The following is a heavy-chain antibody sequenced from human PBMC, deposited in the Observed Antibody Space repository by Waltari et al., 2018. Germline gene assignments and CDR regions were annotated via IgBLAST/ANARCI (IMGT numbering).Heavy chain of an antibody. J-gene: IGHJ4*02. Sequence: QVQLQESGPGLVRPSETLSLICNDSGDSITNYLWTWIRQPAGKGLECIGRLYISGSSNYNSSLKSRVTMSLDASKNQLSLKLISVTAADTALYYCARELPGLGYFDAWGQGILVTVSS. D-gene: IGHD2-21*01. CDR3: ARELPGLGYFDA. CDR1: GDSITNYL. V-gene: IGHV4-4*07. CDR2: LYISGSS.